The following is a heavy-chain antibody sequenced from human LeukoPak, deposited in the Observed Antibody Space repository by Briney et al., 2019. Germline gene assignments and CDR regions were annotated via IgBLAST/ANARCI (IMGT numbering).Heavy chain of an antibody. V-gene: IGHV7-4-1*02. CDR2: INTNTGNP. CDR1: GYTFTGYY. J-gene: IGHJ5*02. Sequence: ASVKVSCKASGYTFTGYYMHWVRQAPGQGLEWMGWINTNTGNPTYAQGFTGRFVFSLDTSVSTAYLQISSLKAEDTAVYYCARQTDNWFDPWGQGTLVTVSS. CDR3: ARQTDNWFDP.